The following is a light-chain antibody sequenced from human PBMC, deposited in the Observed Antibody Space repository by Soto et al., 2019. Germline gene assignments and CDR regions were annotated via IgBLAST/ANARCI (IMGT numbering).Light chain of an antibody. Sequence: DVVMTQSPLSLPVTLGQSASISCTSSQSLVYADGNTYLNWLQQRPGQSPRRLIYNVFNRDSGVPDRFSGSASGSEFTLTISRVEAEDIGVYYCMQTAHWPYTFGRGTKLEIK. CDR2: NVF. CDR3: MQTAHWPYT. J-gene: IGKJ2*01. V-gene: IGKV2-30*01. CDR1: QSLVYADGNTY.